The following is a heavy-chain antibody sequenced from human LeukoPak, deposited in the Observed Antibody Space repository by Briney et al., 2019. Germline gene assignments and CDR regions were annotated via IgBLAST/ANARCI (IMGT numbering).Heavy chain of an antibody. Sequence: SETLSLTCTVSGGSISSSSYYRGWIRQPPGTGLEWIGSIYYTRSTYYNPSLKSRVTISVDTSKNQFSLKLTSVTAADTAVYYCASGVTMIVVVIHDWYFDLWGRGTLVTVSS. CDR3: ASGVTMIVVVIHDWYFDL. CDR2: IYYTRST. CDR1: GGSISSSSYY. V-gene: IGHV4-39*01. D-gene: IGHD3-22*01. J-gene: IGHJ2*01.